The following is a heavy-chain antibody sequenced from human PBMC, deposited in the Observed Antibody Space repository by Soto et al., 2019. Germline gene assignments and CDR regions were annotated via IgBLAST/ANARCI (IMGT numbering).Heavy chain of an antibody. Sequence: ASVKVSCKASGGTFSSYTISWVRQAPGQGLECMGRIIPILGIANYAQNFQCRVTITADKSTSTAYMELRSLRSDDTAVYYCAIVPAAMSDYWGQGTLVTVSS. CDR2: IIPILGIA. D-gene: IGHD2-2*01. J-gene: IGHJ4*02. V-gene: IGHV1-69*02. CDR3: AIVPAAMSDY. CDR1: GGTFSSYT.